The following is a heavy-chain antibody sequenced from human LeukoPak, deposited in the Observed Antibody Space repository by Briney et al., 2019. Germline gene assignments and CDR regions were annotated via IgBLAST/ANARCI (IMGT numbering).Heavy chain of an antibody. CDR1: GFTVSSNY. V-gene: IGHV3-66*01. Sequence: TGGSLRLSCAASGFTVSSNYMSWVRQAPGKGLEWVSIIYSGGSTYYADSVKGRFTISRDNSKNTVYLQMNSLRAEDTAVYYCASRSKWPNFDYWGHGTLVTVSS. D-gene: IGHD5-12*01. CDR2: IYSGGST. CDR3: ASRSKWPNFDY. J-gene: IGHJ4*01.